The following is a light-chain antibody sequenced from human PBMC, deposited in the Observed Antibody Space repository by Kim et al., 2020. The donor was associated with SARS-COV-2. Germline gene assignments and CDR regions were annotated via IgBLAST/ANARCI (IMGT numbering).Light chain of an antibody. V-gene: IGKV3-11*01. Sequence: SLSPGERATLSCRASQSVSSYIAWYQQKPGQAPRLLIYDASNRATGIPARFSGSGSGTDFTLTISSLEPEDFAVYYCQQRSNWATFGQGTKVEIK. CDR1: QSVSSY. CDR3: QQRSNWAT. J-gene: IGKJ1*01. CDR2: DAS.